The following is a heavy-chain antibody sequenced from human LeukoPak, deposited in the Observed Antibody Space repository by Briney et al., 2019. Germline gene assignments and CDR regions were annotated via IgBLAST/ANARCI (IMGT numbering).Heavy chain of an antibody. CDR3: AREVRGYDFWSGIYYYYYYMDV. Sequence: ASVKVSCTASGYTFTSYGISWVRQAPGQGLEWMGWISAYNGNTNYAQKLQGRVTMTTDTSTSTAYMELRGLRSDDTAVYYCAREVRGYDFWSGIYYYYYYMDVWGKGTTVTVSS. CDR2: ISAYNGNT. J-gene: IGHJ6*03. V-gene: IGHV1-18*01. D-gene: IGHD3-3*01. CDR1: GYTFTSYG.